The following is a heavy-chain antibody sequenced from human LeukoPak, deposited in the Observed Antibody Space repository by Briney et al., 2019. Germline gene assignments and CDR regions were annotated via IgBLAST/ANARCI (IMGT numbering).Heavy chain of an antibody. CDR3: ARNPSTVTPYPPDY. CDR1: GYTFTGYY. V-gene: IGHV1-46*01. Sequence: GASVKVSCKASGYTFTGYYMHWVRQAPGHGLEWMGLMSPNGDSTLYSQKFQGRVTMTKDTSTNTAYMELRSLTSDDTAVYYCARNPSTVTPYPPDYWGQGTLVTVSP. D-gene: IGHD4-17*01. J-gene: IGHJ4*02. CDR2: MSPNGDST.